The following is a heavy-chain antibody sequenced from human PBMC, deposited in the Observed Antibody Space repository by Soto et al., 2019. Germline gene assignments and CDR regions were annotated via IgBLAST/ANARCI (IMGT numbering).Heavy chain of an antibody. CDR1: GFTFDDYG. V-gene: IGHV3-23*01. CDR3: AKDIVVVTLWVWGAADY. J-gene: IGHJ4*02. CDR2: ISGSGGST. Sequence: PGGSLRLSCAASGFTFDDYGMSWVRQAPGKGLEWVSAISGSGGSTYYADSVKGRFTISRDNSKNTLYLQMNSLRAEDMAVYYCAKDIVVVTLWVWGAADYWGQGNLVTVSS. D-gene: IGHD2-21*02.